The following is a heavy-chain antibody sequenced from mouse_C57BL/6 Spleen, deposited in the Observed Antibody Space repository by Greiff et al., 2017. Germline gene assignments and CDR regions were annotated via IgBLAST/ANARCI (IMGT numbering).Heavy chain of an antibody. D-gene: IGHD2-3*01. V-gene: IGHV5-9-1*02. CDR2: ISSGGDYI. CDR3: TRDRDGYYRFAY. CDR1: GFTFSSYA. Sequence: EVKLMESGEGLVKPGGSLKLSCAASGFTFSSYAMSWVRPTPEKRLEWVAYISSGGDYIYYADTVKGRFTISRDNARNTLYLQMSSLKSEDTAMYYCTRDRDGYYRFAYWGQGTLVTVSA. J-gene: IGHJ3*01.